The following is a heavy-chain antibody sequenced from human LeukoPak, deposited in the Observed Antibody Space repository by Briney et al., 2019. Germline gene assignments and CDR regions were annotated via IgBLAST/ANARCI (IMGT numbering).Heavy chain of an antibody. Sequence: KPGGSLRLSCAASGFTFSSYSMNWVRQAPGKGLEWVSSISSSSSYIYYADSVKGRFTISRDNAKNSLYLQMNSLRAEDTAVYYCASAYGDPYAFDIWGQGTMVTVSS. D-gene: IGHD4-17*01. V-gene: IGHV3-21*01. CDR2: ISSSSSYI. J-gene: IGHJ3*02. CDR3: ASAYGDPYAFDI. CDR1: GFTFSSYS.